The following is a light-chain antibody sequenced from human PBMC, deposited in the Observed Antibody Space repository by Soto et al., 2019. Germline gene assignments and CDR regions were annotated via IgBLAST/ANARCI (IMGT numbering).Light chain of an antibody. Sequence: SFLTQPASVSESPGQSITISCTGTSSDVGGYDYVSWYQLHPGKAPKLMVFEVSNRPSGVSYRFSGSKSGNTASLTISGLQAEDEADYFCSSYSISTAYLFGTGTKVTVL. CDR2: EVS. CDR3: SSYSISTAYL. J-gene: IGLJ1*01. V-gene: IGLV2-14*01. CDR1: SSDVGGYDY.